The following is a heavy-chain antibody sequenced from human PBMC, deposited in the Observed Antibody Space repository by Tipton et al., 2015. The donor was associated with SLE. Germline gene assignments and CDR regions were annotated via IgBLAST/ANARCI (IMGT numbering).Heavy chain of an antibody. Sequence: TLSLTCTMFDGSLSGYYWAWLRQSPGKGLEWIGEISHGGGANYNPSLESRGTISLETSKNQFSLKLTSVTAADTAVYYCAREFLNPVTTVHYYFDLWGRGTLVTVSS. D-gene: IGHD4-11*01. CDR2: ISHGGGA. V-gene: IGHV4-34*01. CDR1: DGSLSGYY. J-gene: IGHJ2*01. CDR3: AREFLNPVTTVHYYFDL.